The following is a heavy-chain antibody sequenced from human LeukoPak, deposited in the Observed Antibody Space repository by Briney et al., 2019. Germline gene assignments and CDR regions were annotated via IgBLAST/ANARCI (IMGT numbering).Heavy chain of an antibody. D-gene: IGHD2-2*01. CDR2: ISGSGGST. V-gene: IGHV3-23*01. Sequence: GGSLRLSCAASGFTFSSYAMSWVRQAPGKGLEWVSAISGSGGSTYYADSVRGRFTISGDNSKNTLYLQMNSLRAEDTAVYYCAREDCSSTSCYLDPWGQGTLVTVSS. CDR3: AREDCSSTSCYLDP. J-gene: IGHJ5*02. CDR1: GFTFSSYA.